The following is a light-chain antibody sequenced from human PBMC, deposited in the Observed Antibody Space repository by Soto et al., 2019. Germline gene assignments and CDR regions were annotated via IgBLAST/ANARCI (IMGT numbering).Light chain of an antibody. J-gene: IGKJ1*01. V-gene: IGKV3-20*01. Sequence: IVVTQSPATLSVSPGGRCTLSCMASQSVSSNLAWYQQKAGKVPRLLIYGASSRPTGIPERFSGSGSGTDFTLTISRLEPEDFGVYYCQQYGRSPWTFGQGTKVDIK. CDR2: GAS. CDR3: QQYGRSPWT. CDR1: QSVSSN.